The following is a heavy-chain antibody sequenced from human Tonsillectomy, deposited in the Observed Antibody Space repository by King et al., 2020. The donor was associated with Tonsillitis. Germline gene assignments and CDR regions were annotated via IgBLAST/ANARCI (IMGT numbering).Heavy chain of an antibody. CDR2: ISYGGRNK. CDR3: ARPEVTPPKYYYYGMDV. Sequence: VQLVESGGGVVQPGRSLRLSCAASGFTFSNYGMHWVRQAPGKGLEWVAVISYGGRNKYYADSVKGRFNISRDNSKNTLYLQMNSLRAEDTAVYYCARPEVTPPKYYYYGMDVWGQGTTVTVSS. CDR1: GFTFSNYG. V-gene: IGHV3-33*05. J-gene: IGHJ6*02. D-gene: IGHD3-16*01.